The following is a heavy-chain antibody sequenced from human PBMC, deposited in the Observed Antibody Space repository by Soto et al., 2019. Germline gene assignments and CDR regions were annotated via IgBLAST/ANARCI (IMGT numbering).Heavy chain of an antibody. CDR3: ARTGPGTYFDY. D-gene: IGHD6-13*01. V-gene: IGHV3-23*01. J-gene: IGHJ4*02. CDR1: GFTFSSYA. Sequence: EVQLLESGGGLVQPGGSLRLSCAASGFTFSSYAMNWVRQAPGKGLEWVSVISGSGGSTYYADSVKGRFTISRDNSQNTLYLQMNSLRAEDTAVYYCARTGPGTYFDYCGQGTLVTVSA. CDR2: ISGSGGST.